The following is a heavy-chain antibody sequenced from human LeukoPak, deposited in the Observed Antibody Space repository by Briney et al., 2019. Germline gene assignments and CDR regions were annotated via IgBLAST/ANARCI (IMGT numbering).Heavy chain of an antibody. CDR1: GSTFSNYA. CDR2: ISGSSSHT. Sequence: GGSLRLSCGASGSTFSNYAMNWVRQAPGKGLEWVSSISGSSSHTYYADSLKGRFTISRDNARNSLYLQLNSLRADDTAVYYCATDSPVAGSKALDYWGQGTLVTVSS. CDR3: ATDSPVAGSKALDY. V-gene: IGHV3-21*01. D-gene: IGHD6-19*01. J-gene: IGHJ4*02.